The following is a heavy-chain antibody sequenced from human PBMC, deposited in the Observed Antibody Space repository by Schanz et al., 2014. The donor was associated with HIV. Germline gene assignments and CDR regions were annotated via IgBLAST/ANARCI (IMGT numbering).Heavy chain of an antibody. CDR3: ARENPLYYYLHGGPFDI. CDR1: GFTFNVYG. J-gene: IGHJ3*02. CDR2: IWYDGTDK. Sequence: QGQLVESGGGVVRPGRSLRLSCTATGFTFNVYGMHWVRQAPGKGLDWVAVIWYDGTDKYYAGSVKGRFTISRDNSQNTMYLQMNRLRAEDTAVYYCARENPLYYYLHGGPFDIWGQGTMVTVSS. D-gene: IGHD3-10*01. V-gene: IGHV3-33*08.